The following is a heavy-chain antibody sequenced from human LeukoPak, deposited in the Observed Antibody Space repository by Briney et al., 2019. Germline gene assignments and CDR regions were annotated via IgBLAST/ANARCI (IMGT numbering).Heavy chain of an antibody. CDR3: ASSSWYGNWFDP. CDR2: IYYTGST. Sequence: SETLSLTCTVSGGSISSYYWSWIRQPPGRGREWIGYIYYTGSTNYNPSLKSRVTISVDTSKNQFSLKLSSVTAADTAVYYCASSSWYGNWFDPWGQGTLVTVSS. J-gene: IGHJ5*02. CDR1: GGSISSYY. D-gene: IGHD6-13*01. V-gene: IGHV4-59*01.